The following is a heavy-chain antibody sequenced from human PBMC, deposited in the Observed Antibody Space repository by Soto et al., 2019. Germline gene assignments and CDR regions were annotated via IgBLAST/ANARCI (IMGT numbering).Heavy chain of an antibody. CDR2: INAGNGKT. CDR1: GYMFTVYL. V-gene: IGHV1-3*01. Sequence: QVQLVQSGAEVKKPGASVRVSCKASGYMFTVYLTHWVRQAPGQGPEWMGWINAGNGKTKYSQKLQGRVTITSDTSASTAYMELSSLRSEDTAIYYCARESTGSAWYFDLWGRGTPVTVSS. J-gene: IGHJ2*01. D-gene: IGHD3-10*01. CDR3: ARESTGSAWYFDL.